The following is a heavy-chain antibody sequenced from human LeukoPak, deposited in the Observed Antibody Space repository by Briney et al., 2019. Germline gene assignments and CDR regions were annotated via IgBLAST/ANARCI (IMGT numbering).Heavy chain of an antibody. V-gene: IGHV4-59*12. CDR3: ARENVYCSSTSCYRHFDY. J-gene: IGHJ4*02. CDR1: GGSISSYF. CDR2: IHYSGST. Sequence: SETLSLTCTVSGGSISSYFWSWIRQPPGKGLEWIGYIHYSGSTNYNPSLKSRVTISVDTSKNQFSLKLSSVTAADTAVYYCARENVYCSSTSCYRHFDYWGQGTLVTVSS. D-gene: IGHD2-2*02.